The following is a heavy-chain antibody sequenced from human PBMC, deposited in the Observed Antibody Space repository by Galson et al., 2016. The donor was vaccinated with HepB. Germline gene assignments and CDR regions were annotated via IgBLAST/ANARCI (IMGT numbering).Heavy chain of an antibody. D-gene: IGHD4-11*01. V-gene: IGHV3-15*01. Sequence: SLRLSCAASGFTLSDAWMMWVRQAPGEGLEWVGRILSKAHGGTTHYAAPVKGRFTISRDDSENTLYLQMNSLKIEDTAIYYCTISDFSDYWGQGTLVTVSS. CDR3: TISDFSDY. J-gene: IGHJ4*02. CDR1: GFTLSDAW. CDR2: ILSKAHGGTT.